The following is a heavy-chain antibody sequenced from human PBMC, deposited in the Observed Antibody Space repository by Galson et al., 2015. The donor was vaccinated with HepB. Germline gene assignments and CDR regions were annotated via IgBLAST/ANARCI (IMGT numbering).Heavy chain of an antibody. D-gene: IGHD3-16*01. V-gene: IGHV3-30*04. CDR1: GITLSSYA. CDR2: ISYDGSSK. CDR3: ARAVMLRGHDALDI. Sequence: SLRLSCAASGITLSSYAMHWVRQAPGKGLEWVAVISYDGSSKYYTDSVKGRFTLSRDKSKNTLYLQMNSLRAEDTAVYYCARAVMLRGHDALDIWGQGTMVTVSS. J-gene: IGHJ3*02.